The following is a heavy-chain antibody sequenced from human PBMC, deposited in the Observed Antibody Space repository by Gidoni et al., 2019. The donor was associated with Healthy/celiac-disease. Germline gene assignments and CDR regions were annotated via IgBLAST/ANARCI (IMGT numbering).Heavy chain of an antibody. J-gene: IGHJ4*02. V-gene: IGHV3-64D*09. Sequence: EVQLVESGGGLVQPGGSLRLSCSPSGFTFSSSAMHWVRQAPGKGLEYVSAISSNGGSTYYADSVKGRFTISRDNSKNTLYLQMSSLRAEDTAVYYCVKERRYYDFWSGSCYFDYWGQGTLVTVSS. D-gene: IGHD3-3*01. CDR3: VKERRYYDFWSGSCYFDY. CDR2: ISSNGGST. CDR1: GFTFSSSA.